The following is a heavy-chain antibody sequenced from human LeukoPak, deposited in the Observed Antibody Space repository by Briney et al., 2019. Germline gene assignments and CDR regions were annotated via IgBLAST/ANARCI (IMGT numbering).Heavy chain of an antibody. Sequence: SETLSLTCSVSGGSISSGSYYWCWIRQPAEKLLEWIGSIYTSGSTNYNPSLKSRVTISVDTSKNQFSLKLSSVTAADTAVYYCAREGYYYDSSGYRAYDAFDIWGQGTMVTVSS. V-gene: IGHV4-61*02. CDR1: GGSISSGSYY. D-gene: IGHD3-22*01. J-gene: IGHJ3*02. CDR2: IYTSGST. CDR3: AREGYYYDSSGYRAYDAFDI.